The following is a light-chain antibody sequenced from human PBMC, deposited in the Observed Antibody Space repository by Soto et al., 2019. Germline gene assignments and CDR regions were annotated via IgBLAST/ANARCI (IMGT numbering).Light chain of an antibody. CDR1: QSADSTY. J-gene: IGKJ5*01. Sequence: DIVLTHSPGTLSLSPGESANLSFSASQSADSTYIAWYQQKPGQAPRLLIYGASGRATGIPDRFSGSGSGTDFTLTISNLQSEDFAVYYCQQYTNWPPITFGQGTRLEIK. V-gene: IGKV3-20*01. CDR2: GAS. CDR3: QQYTNWPPIT.